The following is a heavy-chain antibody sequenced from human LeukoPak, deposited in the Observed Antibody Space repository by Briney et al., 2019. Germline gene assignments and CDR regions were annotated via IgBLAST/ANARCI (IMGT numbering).Heavy chain of an antibody. CDR1: GFTFSNNY. CDR3: GRDKGPFDY. J-gene: IGHJ4*02. CDR2: IYSGGTT. Sequence: GGSLRLSCAASGFTFSNNYMSWVRQAPGKGLEWVSVIYSGGTTYYADSVKGRFTISRDNSKNTLYLQMTSLRADDKAVYYCGRDKGPFDYWGQGTLVTVSS. V-gene: IGHV3-66*01.